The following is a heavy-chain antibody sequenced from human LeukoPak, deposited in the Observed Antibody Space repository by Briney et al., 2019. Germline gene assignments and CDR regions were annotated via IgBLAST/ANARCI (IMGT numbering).Heavy chain of an antibody. CDR2: IRYDGSEK. V-gene: IGHV3-30*02. D-gene: IGHD3-9*01. CDR1: GFIFSNYG. Sequence: PGGSLRLSCGASGFIFSNYGIHWVRQAPGKGLQWVAFIRYDGSEKYYADSVKGRFTISRDNSKNTLYLQMNSLRAEDTAVYYCAKGFDFHFDYRGQGALVTVSS. CDR3: AKGFDFHFDY. J-gene: IGHJ4*02.